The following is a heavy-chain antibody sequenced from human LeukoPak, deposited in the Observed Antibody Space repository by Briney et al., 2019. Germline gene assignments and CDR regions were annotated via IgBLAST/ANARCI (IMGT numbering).Heavy chain of an antibody. CDR1: GFTFSSYW. CDR3: AKKDPTVTTFDY. J-gene: IGHJ4*02. V-gene: IGHV3-7*03. CDR2: IKQDGSEK. D-gene: IGHD4-11*01. Sequence: PGGSLRLSCAASGFTFSSYWMSWVRQAPGKGLEWVANIKQDGSEKYYVDSVKGRFTISRGNAKNSLYLQMNSLRAEGTAVYYCAKKDPTVTTFDYWGQGTLVTVSS.